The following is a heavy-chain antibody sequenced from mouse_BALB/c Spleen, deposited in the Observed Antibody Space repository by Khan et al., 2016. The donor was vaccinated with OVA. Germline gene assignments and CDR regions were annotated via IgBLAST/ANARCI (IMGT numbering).Heavy chain of an antibody. J-gene: IGHJ4*01. CDR2: IWSDGST. CDR1: GFSLTNYG. D-gene: IGHD2-10*01. V-gene: IGHV2-6-1*01. CDR3: ARQPYYHYYIMDY. Sequence: QVQLKQSGPGLVAPSQSLSITCTISGFSLTNYGIHWVRQPPGKGLEWLVVIWSDGSTTYNSDLKSRLSISKDNSKSQDFLKMNSLQTDDTAMYYCARQPYYHYYIMDYWGQGTSVTVSS.